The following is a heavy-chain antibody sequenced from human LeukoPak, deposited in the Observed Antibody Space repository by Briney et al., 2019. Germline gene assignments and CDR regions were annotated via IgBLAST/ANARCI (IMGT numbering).Heavy chain of an antibody. CDR2: IKQDGSEK. CDR3: ATQNPYSGYDLDY. Sequence: GGSLRLSCAASGFTFSSYWMSWVRQAPGKGLEWVANIKQDGSEKYYVDSVKGRFTISRDNAKNSLYLQMNSLRAEDTAVYYCATQNPYSGYDLDYWGQGTLVTVSS. D-gene: IGHD5-12*01. CDR1: GFTFSSYW. J-gene: IGHJ4*02. V-gene: IGHV3-7*03.